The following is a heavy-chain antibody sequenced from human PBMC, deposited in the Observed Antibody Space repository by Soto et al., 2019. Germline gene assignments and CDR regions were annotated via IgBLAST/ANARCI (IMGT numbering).Heavy chain of an antibody. CDR2: IDPSDSYT. CDR1: GYNFTAFW. CDR3: ARVHKNWFDS. V-gene: IGHV5-10-1*01. Sequence: GESLKISCQASGYNFTAFWIHWVRQMPGKGLEWLGKIDPSDSYTNYSPSFEGHVTISTDNSITTAYLQWSSLRASDTALYFCARVHKNWFDSWAQGTTVTAPQ. J-gene: IGHJ5*01.